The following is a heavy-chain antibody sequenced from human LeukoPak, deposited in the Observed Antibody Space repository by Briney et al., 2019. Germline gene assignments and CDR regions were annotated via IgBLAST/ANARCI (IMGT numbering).Heavy chain of an antibody. V-gene: IGHV3-7*01. Sequence: GGSLRLSCAASGFSFSTHWMSWVRQAPGKGLEWVANIKQDGSEKFYVDSVKGRFTISRDNAQNSLSLQMSSLRVEDTAVYYCAREGYIYGFHHGDYFDYWGQGTLVTVSS. CDR2: IKQDGSEK. CDR1: GFSFSTHW. J-gene: IGHJ4*02. D-gene: IGHD5-18*01. CDR3: AREGYIYGFHHGDYFDY.